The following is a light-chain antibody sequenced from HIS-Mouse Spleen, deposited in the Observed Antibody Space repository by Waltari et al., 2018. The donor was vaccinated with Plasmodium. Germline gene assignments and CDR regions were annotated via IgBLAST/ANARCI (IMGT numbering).Light chain of an antibody. Sequence: EIVMTQSPATLSVSPGERATLSCRASQSVSSNLAWYQQKPGQAPRLLIYGASIRATGIPARFSGSGSGTEFTLTISILQSEDFAVYYCQQYNNWPITFDQGSRLEIK. V-gene: IGKV3D-15*03. CDR3: QQYNNWPIT. J-gene: IGKJ5*01. CDR1: QSVSSN. CDR2: GAS.